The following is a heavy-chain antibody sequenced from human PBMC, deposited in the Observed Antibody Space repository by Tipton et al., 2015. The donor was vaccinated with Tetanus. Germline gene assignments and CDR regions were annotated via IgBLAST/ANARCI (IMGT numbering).Heavy chain of an antibody. CDR3: ARLTCSSPSCYYYYYYYVDV. J-gene: IGHJ6*03. V-gene: IGHV4-30-4*01. D-gene: IGHD2-2*01. CDR2: IYYSGST. CDR1: GDSIRSEDYY. Sequence: LRLSCSVSGDSIRSEDYYWGWIRQSPGKGLEWLGYIYYSGSTYNNPSLKSRVSISLGASKNQFSLSLNSVTAADSATYYCARLTCSSPSCYYYYYYYVDVWGTGTAVAVSS.